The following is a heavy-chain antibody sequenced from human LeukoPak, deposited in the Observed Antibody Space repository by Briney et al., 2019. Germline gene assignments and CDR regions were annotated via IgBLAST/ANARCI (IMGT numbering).Heavy chain of an antibody. CDR2: ISWNSGSI. CDR1: GGSISSYY. J-gene: IGHJ2*01. CDR3: AKSGGSWYYWYFDL. V-gene: IGHV3-9*01. D-gene: IGHD6-13*01. Sequence: LSLTCTVSGGSISSYYWSWVRQAPGKGLEWVSGISWNSGSIGYADSVKGRFTISRDNAKNSLYLQMNSLRAEDTALYYCAKSGGSWYYWYFDLWGRGTLVTVSS.